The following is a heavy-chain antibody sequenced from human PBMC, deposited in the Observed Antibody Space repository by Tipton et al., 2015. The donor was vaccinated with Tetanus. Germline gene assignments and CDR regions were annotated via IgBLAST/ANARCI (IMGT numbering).Heavy chain of an antibody. CDR2: IKEDGSEM. Sequence: SLRLSCAAPGITINSHWMSWVRQAPGKGLEWVANIKEDGSEMYYADSVKGRFTISRDNARNSLSVHMNSLTAEDTAVYYCARLRVYCSTACYSREDYRGQGTLVTVSS. D-gene: IGHD2/OR15-2a*01. J-gene: IGHJ4*02. CDR1: GITINSHW. V-gene: IGHV3-7*01. CDR3: ARLRVYCSTACYSREDY.